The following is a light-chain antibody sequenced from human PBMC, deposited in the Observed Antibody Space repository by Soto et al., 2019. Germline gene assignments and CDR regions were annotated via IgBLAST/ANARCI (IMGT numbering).Light chain of an antibody. CDR2: GAS. Sequence: EIVLTQSPGTLSLSPGERATLSCRASQSVSNSYLAWYQQKPGQAPRLLIYGASSRATGIPDRFSGSGSGTDFTLTISRLEPEDFAVYYCQQYGRSPFTFGPGTKVDIK. V-gene: IGKV3-20*01. J-gene: IGKJ3*01. CDR1: QSVSNSY. CDR3: QQYGRSPFT.